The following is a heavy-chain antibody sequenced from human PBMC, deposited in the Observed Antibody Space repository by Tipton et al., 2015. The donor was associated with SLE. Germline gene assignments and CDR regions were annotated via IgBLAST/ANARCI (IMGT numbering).Heavy chain of an antibody. D-gene: IGHD2-15*01. Sequence: LRLSCTVSGGSISSSSYYWGWIRQPPGKGLEWIGRIYTSGSTNYNPSLKSRVTISVDTSKNQFSLKLSSVTAADTAVYYCARERWSGYFDLWGRGTLVTVSS. J-gene: IGHJ2*01. CDR1: GGSISSSSYY. V-gene: IGHV4-61*02. CDR3: ARERWSGYFDL. CDR2: IYTSGST.